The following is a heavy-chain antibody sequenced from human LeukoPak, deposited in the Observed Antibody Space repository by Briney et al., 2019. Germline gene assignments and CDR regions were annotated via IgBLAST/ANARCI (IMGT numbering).Heavy chain of an antibody. CDR1: GFTFSSYA. CDR2: ISGSGGST. CDR3: AKKGSRGYYYGSGSYHTDY. V-gene: IGHV3-23*01. D-gene: IGHD3-10*01. Sequence: GGSLRLSCAASGFTFSSYAMSWVRQAPGKGLEWVSAISGSGGSTYYADSVKGRFTISRDNSKNTLYLQMSSLRAEDTAVYYCAKKGSRGYYYGSGSYHTDYWGQGTLVTVSS. J-gene: IGHJ4*02.